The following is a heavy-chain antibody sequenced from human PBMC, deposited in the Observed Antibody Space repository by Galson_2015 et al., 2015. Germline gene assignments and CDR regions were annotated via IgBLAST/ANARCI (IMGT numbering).Heavy chain of an antibody. D-gene: IGHD3-10*01. CDR2: IYWDDDK. V-gene: IGHV2-5*02. CDR3: AHSKNGELLSTFDY. Sequence: ALVKPTQTLTLTCTFSGFSLSTSEVGVGWIRQPPGKALEWLALIYWDDDKRYSPSLKSRLTITKDSSKNQVVLTMTNMDPVDTATYYSAHSKNGELLSTFDYWGQGTLVTVSS. J-gene: IGHJ4*02. CDR1: GFSLSTSEVG.